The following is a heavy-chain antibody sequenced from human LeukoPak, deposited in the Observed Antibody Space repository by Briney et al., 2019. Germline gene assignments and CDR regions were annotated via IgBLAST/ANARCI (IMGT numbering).Heavy chain of an antibody. Sequence: SETLSLTCAVSGGSVSSGSYYWSWIRQPPGKGLEWIGYIYYSGSTNYNPSLKSRVTISVDASKNQFSLKLSSVTAADTAVYYCARMGRGYSYGYLDYWGQGTLVTVSS. V-gene: IGHV4-61*01. J-gene: IGHJ4*02. CDR1: GGSVSSGSYY. CDR3: ARMGRGYSYGYLDY. D-gene: IGHD5-18*01. CDR2: IYYSGST.